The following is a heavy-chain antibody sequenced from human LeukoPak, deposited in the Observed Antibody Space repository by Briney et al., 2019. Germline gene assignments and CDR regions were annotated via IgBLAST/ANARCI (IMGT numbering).Heavy chain of an antibody. J-gene: IGHJ4*02. CDR3: ARELSGTTSYYFDY. CDR1: GFTFSSYA. Sequence: GGSLRLSCAASGFTFSSYAMHWVRQAPGKGLEWVAVISYDGSNKYYADSVKGRFTISRDNAKNSLYLQMNSLRVEDTAVYYCARELSGTTSYYFDYWGQGTLVTVSS. CDR2: ISYDGSNK. V-gene: IGHV3-30-3*01. D-gene: IGHD1-7*01.